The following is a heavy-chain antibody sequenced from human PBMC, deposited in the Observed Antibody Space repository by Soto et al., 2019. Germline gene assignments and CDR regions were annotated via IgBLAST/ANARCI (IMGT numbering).Heavy chain of an antibody. V-gene: IGHV1-69*13. CDR1: GGTFSSYA. J-gene: IGHJ4*02. CDR3: ARGSFSGSYSGSFDY. CDR2: IIPIFGTA. D-gene: IGHD1-26*01. Sequence: SVKVSCKASGGTFSSYAISWVRQAPGQGLEWMGGIIPIFGTANYAQKFQGRVTITADESTSTAYMELSSLRSEDTAVYYCARGSFSGSYSGSFDYWGQGTLVTVSS.